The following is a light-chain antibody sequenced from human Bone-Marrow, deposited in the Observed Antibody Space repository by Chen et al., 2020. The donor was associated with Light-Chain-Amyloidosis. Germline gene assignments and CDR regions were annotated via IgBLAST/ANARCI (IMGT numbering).Light chain of an antibody. Sequence: QTALTQPPSASGSPGHSVTISCTGFSFDYVSWYQQHPGKAPKLLIYEFTKRPSGVPARFSGTRSGTTASLTVSGLQAEDEADYHCGSYAGTNNWIFGSGTKLTVL. CDR1: SFDY. J-gene: IGLJ2*01. CDR3: GSYAGTNNWI. V-gene: IGLV2-8*01. CDR2: EFT.